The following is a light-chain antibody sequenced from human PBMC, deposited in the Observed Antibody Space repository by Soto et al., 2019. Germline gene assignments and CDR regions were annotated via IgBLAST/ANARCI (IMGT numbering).Light chain of an antibody. V-gene: IGKV1-39*01. Sequence: DLQMTQTPSSLSASVGDRVTITCRASQSISSYLNWYQQRPGKAPKLLIYGASSLQSGVPSRSSGSGSGTDFTLTISSLQPGDFATYYCQQTYTTPYTFGQGTKLEIK. CDR2: GAS. CDR3: QQTYTTPYT. J-gene: IGKJ2*01. CDR1: QSISSY.